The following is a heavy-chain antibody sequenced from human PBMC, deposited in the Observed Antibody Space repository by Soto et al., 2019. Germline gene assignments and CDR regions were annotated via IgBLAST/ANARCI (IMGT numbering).Heavy chain of an antibody. J-gene: IGHJ6*04. CDR2: ISGSGGST. CDR3: AKTYTNPHPYGDAPMDFYYYGMDG. D-gene: IGHD4-17*01. V-gene: IGHV3-23*01. CDR1: GFTFSSYA. Sequence: GGSLRLSCAASGFTFSSYAMSWVRQAPGKGLEWVSAISGSGGSTYYADSVNGRFTISRDNSKNTLYLQMNSLRAEDMAVYYCAKTYTNPHPYGDAPMDFYYYGMDGWGEGITVNVSS.